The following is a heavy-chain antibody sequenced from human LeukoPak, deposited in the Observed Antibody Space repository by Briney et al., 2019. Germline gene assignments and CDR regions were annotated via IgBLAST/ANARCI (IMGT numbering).Heavy chain of an antibody. D-gene: IGHD5-24*01. Sequence: GGSLGLSCAASGFTFSTYAMSWVRQAPEKGLEWVSSISGSSTGWITYYADSVKGRFTISRDNSKNTLYLQMNSLRAEDTAVYYCAKASPHGGETYWGQGTLVTVSS. CDR1: GFTFSTYA. J-gene: IGHJ4*02. CDR2: ISGSSTGWIT. CDR3: AKASPHGGETY. V-gene: IGHV3-23*01.